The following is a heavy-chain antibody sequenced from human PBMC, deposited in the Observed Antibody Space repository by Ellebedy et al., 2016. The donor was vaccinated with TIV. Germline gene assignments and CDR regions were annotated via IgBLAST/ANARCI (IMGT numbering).Heavy chain of an antibody. V-gene: IGHV4-59*08. CDR1: GGSFSGYY. J-gene: IGHJ3*02. Sequence: MPSETLSLTCAVYGGSFSGYYWSWIRQPPGKGLEWIGYIYYSGRTNYNPSLKSRVNIPVDTSKNQFSLKLSSVTAADTAVYYCARATTTRGYDILTGYYTVAHDAFDIWGQGTMVTVSS. CDR3: ARATTTRGYDILTGYYTVAHDAFDI. D-gene: IGHD3-9*01. CDR2: IYYSGRT.